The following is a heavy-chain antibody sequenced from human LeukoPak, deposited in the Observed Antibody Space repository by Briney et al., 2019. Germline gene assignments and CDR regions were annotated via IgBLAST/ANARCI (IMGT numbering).Heavy chain of an antibody. CDR2: ISVTGAST. CDR3: AKDLWHLVRMIDH. V-gene: IGHV3-23*01. J-gene: IGHJ4*02. Sequence: GGSLRLSCEGSGFIFSKYAMNWVRQAPGKGLQWVSAISVTGASTYYIDSVKGRFTISRDNSNNTLYLQMNSLRAEDTARYYCAKDLWHLVRMIDHWGQGILVIAST. CDR1: GFIFSKYA. D-gene: IGHD6-6*01.